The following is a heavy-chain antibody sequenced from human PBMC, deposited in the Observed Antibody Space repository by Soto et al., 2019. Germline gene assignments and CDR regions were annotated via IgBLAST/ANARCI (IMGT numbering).Heavy chain of an antibody. J-gene: IGHJ4*02. V-gene: IGHV1-2*04. Sequence: ASVKVSCKASGYTFTGYYMHWVRQAPGQGLEWMGWINPNSGGTNYAQKFQGWVTMTRDTSTSTAYMELSSLRSEDTAVYYCARGSEYSYGPNPYYFDYWGQGTLVTVSS. CDR2: INPNSGGT. CDR1: GYTFTGYY. CDR3: ARGSEYSYGPNPYYFDY. D-gene: IGHD5-18*01.